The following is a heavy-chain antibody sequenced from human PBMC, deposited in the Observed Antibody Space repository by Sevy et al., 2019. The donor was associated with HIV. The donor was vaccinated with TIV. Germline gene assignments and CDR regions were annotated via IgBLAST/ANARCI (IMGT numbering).Heavy chain of an antibody. CDR1: GFTFSSYA. J-gene: IGHJ4*02. V-gene: IGHV3-23*01. CDR3: AQGTVAATPHFLDY. Sequence: GGSLRLSCAASGFTFSSYAMSWVRQAPGKGLEWVSAISGSGGSTYYADSVKGRFTISRDNSKNTLYLQMNSLRAEDTAVYYCAQGTVAATPHFLDYWGQGTLVTVSS. CDR2: ISGSGGST. D-gene: IGHD2-15*01.